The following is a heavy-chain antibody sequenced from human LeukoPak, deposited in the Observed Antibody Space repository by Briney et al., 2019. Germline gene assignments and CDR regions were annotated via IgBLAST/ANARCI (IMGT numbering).Heavy chain of an antibody. Sequence: GASVKVSYKASGYTFTSYDINWVRQATGQGLEWMGWMNPNSGNTGYAQKFQGRVTITRNTSISTAYMELSSLRSEDTAVYYCARSQLPGVDTFDYWGQGTLVTVSS. CDR3: ARSQLPGVDTFDY. V-gene: IGHV1-8*03. D-gene: IGHD5-18*01. CDR1: GYTFTSYD. J-gene: IGHJ4*02. CDR2: MNPNSGNT.